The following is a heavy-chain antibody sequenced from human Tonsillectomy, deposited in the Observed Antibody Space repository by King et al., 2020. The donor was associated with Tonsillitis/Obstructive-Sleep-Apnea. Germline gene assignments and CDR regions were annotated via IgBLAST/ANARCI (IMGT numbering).Heavy chain of an antibody. V-gene: IGHV3-66*01. J-gene: IGHJ5*02. Sequence: VQLVESGGGLVQPGGSLRLSCAASGVTVSSNYMSWVRQAPGKGLEWVSVMYSGGSTYYADSVKGRFTISRDNSKNTLYLQMNSLRAEDTAVYYCARERRFWSGYYGANWFDPWGQGTLVTVSS. CDR2: MYSGGST. D-gene: IGHD3-3*01. CDR3: ARERRFWSGYYGANWFDP. CDR1: GVTVSSNY.